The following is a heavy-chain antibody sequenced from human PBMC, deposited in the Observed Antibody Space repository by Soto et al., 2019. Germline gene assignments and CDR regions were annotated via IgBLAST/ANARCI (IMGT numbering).Heavy chain of an antibody. CDR3: AHLYDSGTYQIDNNWFDP. V-gene: IGHV2-5*01. D-gene: IGHD3-10*01. CDR2: IYWNNDK. J-gene: IGHJ5*02. CDR1: GFSLSTSGLG. Sequence: SGPTLVNPTQTLTLTCTFSGFSLSTSGLGVGWFRQPPGKALEWLALIYWNNDKRYSPSLKSRLTITKDTSKNQVVLTMTNMDPVDTATYSCAHLYDSGTYQIDNNWFDPWGQGTLVTVSS.